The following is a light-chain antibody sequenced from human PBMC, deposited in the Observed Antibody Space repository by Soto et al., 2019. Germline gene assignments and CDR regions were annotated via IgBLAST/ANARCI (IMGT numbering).Light chain of an antibody. CDR1: SSDVGGYNY. CDR2: DVS. J-gene: IGLJ2*01. V-gene: IGLV2-8*01. CDR3: SSYAGSNNLVV. Sequence: QSALTQPPSASGSPGQSVTISCTGTSSDVGGYNYVSWYQQHPGKAPKLMIYDVSKRPSGVPDRFSGSKSGNTASLTVSGLQAEDEADYYFSSYAGSNNLVVFGGGTQLTVL.